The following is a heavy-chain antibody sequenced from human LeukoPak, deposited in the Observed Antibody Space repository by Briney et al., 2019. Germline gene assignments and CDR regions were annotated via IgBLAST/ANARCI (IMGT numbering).Heavy chain of an antibody. CDR1: GFTFSSYA. J-gene: IGHJ4*02. V-gene: IGHV3-23*01. D-gene: IGHD1-1*01. CDR3: AKGRTGTPKYYFDY. CDR2: ISGSGGST. Sequence: PGGSLRLSCAASGFTFSSYAMSWVRQVPGKGLEWVSAISGSGGSTYYADSVKGRFTISRDNSKNTLYLQMNSLRAEDTAVYYCAKGRTGTPKYYFDYWGQGTLVTVSS.